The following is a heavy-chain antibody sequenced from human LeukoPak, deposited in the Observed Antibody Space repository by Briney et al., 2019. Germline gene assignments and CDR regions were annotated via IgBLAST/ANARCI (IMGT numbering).Heavy chain of an antibody. CDR3: ARGPGDSSDDY. J-gene: IGHJ4*02. CDR1: GGSFSGYY. CDR2: INHSGST. D-gene: IGHD3-22*01. Sequence: SETLSLTCAVYGGSFSGYYWSWIRQPPGKGLEWIGEINHSGSTNYNPSLKSRVTISVGTSKNQFSLELSSVTAADTAVYYCARGPGDSSDDYWGQGTLVTVSS. V-gene: IGHV4-34*01.